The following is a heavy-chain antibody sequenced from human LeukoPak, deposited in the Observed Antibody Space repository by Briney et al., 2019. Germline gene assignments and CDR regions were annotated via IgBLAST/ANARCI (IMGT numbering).Heavy chain of an antibody. CDR1: GYTFTGYY. D-gene: IGHD6-19*01. Sequence: ASVKVSCKASGYTFTGYYMHWVRQAPGQGLEWMGWISAYNGNTNYAQKLQGRVTMTTDTSTSTAYMELRSLRSDDTAVYYCARRSGWYSGLDNWFDPWGQGTLVTVSS. CDR2: ISAYNGNT. V-gene: IGHV1-18*04. CDR3: ARRSGWYSGLDNWFDP. J-gene: IGHJ5*02.